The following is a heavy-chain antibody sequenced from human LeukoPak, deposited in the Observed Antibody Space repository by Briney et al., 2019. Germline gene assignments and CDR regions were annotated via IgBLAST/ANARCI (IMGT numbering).Heavy chain of an antibody. J-gene: IGHJ4*02. D-gene: IGHD2-15*01. Sequence: GGSLRLSCAASGFTFSSYAMHWVRQAPGKGLEYVSAISSNGGSTYYANSVKGRFTISRDNSKNTLYLQMGSLRAEDMAVYYCARDHVPGGFDYWGQGTLATVSS. CDR3: ARDHVPGGFDY. V-gene: IGHV3-64*01. CDR1: GFTFSSYA. CDR2: ISSNGGST.